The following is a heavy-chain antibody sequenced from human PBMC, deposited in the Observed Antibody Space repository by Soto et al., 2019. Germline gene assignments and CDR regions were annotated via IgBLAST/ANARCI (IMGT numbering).Heavy chain of an antibody. Sequence: GGSLRLSCAASGFTFSSYAMSWVRQAPGKGLEWVSAISGSGGSTYYADSVKGRFTISRDNSKNTLYLQMNSLRAEDTAVYYCAKDSEADSSSSWGDGWDYWGQGTLVTVSS. D-gene: IGHD6-6*01. CDR3: AKDSEADSSSSWGDGWDY. CDR2: ISGSGGST. V-gene: IGHV3-23*01. J-gene: IGHJ4*02. CDR1: GFTFSSYA.